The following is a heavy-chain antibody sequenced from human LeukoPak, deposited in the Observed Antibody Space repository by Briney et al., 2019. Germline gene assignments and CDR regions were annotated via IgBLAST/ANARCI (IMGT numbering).Heavy chain of an antibody. CDR2: INGDGSIT. CDR3: ARAWGSYDSFDI. V-gene: IGHV3-74*01. CDR1: GFTFSKYW. Sequence: GGSLRLSCAASGFTFSKYWMHWVRQAPGKGLVWVSRINGDGSITTHADSVKGRFTISRDNAKNTVYLQMNSLRAEDTAVYYCARAWGSYDSFDIWGPGTMVTVSS. D-gene: IGHD3-16*01. J-gene: IGHJ3*02.